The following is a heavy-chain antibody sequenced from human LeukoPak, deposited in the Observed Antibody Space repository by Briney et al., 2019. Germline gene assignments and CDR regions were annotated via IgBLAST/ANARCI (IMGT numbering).Heavy chain of an antibody. D-gene: IGHD3-22*01. Sequence: SETLSLTCTVSGGSISSNYWSWVRQPPGKGLEWIGYIHYRGSTNYNPSLKSRVTISVDTSKNQFSLRLSSVTAADTAVYYCAREVGGWLNAWGQGTLVTVSS. V-gene: IGHV4-59*01. CDR3: AREVGGWLNA. CDR1: GGSISSNY. CDR2: IHYRGST. J-gene: IGHJ4*02.